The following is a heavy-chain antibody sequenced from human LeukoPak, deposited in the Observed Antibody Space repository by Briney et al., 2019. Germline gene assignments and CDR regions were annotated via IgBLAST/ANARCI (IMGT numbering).Heavy chain of an antibody. CDR2: INPNSGGT. CDR1: GYTFTGYY. V-gene: IGHV1-2*02. D-gene: IGHD1-26*01. CDR3: ARNSGSYLYYFDY. J-gene: IGHJ4*02. Sequence: GASVKVSCKASGYTFTGYYMHWMRQAPGQGLEWMGWINPNSGGTNYAQKFQGRVTMTRDTSISTAYMELSRLRSDDTAVYYCARNSGSYLYYFDYWGQGTLVTVSS.